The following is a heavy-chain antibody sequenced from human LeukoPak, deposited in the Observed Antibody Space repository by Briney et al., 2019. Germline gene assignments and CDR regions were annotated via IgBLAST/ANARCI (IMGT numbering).Heavy chain of an antibody. Sequence: GASVKVSCKASGYTFTGYYMHWVRQAPGQRLEWMGWINPNSGGTNYAQKFQGRVTMTRDTSISTAYMELSRLRSDDTAVYYCASRDVVVPAAMGGHDAFDIWGQGTMVTVSS. CDR3: ASRDVVVPAAMGGHDAFDI. CDR2: INPNSGGT. D-gene: IGHD2-2*01. J-gene: IGHJ3*02. CDR1: GYTFTGYY. V-gene: IGHV1-2*02.